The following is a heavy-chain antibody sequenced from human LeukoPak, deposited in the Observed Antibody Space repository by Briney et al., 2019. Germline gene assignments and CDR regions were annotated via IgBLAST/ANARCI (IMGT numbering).Heavy chain of an antibody. V-gene: IGHV3-23*01. CDR1: GFTFSSYA. CDR2: ISGSGGST. D-gene: IGHD3-16*01. Sequence: GGSLRLSCAASGFTFSSYAMSWVRQAPGKGLEWVSAISGSGGSTYYADSVKGRFTISRDNSRDTLYLQMNSLRAEETAVYYCAKGYYDYVWGSYYFDYWGQGTLVTVFS. J-gene: IGHJ4*02. CDR3: AKGYYDYVWGSYYFDY.